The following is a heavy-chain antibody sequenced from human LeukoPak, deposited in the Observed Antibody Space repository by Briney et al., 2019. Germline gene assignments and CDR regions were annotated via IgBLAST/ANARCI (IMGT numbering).Heavy chain of an antibody. D-gene: IGHD3-3*01. CDR3: AFSRGDFWSSLGY. V-gene: IGHV3-30*02. CDR1: GFTFSSNG. CDR2: IRFDGTTE. Sequence: GGSLRLSCAASGFTFSSNGMHWVRQAPGKGLEWVAFIRFDGTTEYYPDSVRGRFTISRDNSRNTLYLQMNSLRAEDTAVYYCAFSRGDFWSSLGYWGQGTLVTVSS. J-gene: IGHJ4*02.